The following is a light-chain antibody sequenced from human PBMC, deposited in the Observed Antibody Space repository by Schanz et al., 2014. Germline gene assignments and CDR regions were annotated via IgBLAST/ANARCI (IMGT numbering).Light chain of an antibody. J-gene: IGLJ3*02. CDR3: AAWDDSLSGRV. CDR1: SSNIGSNT. Sequence: QSVLTQPPSASGTPGQRVTISCSGSSSNIGSNTVIWYQQLPGTAPKLLIHSDNQRPSGVPDRFSGSKSGTSASLAISGLRSEDEADYYCAAWDDSLSGRVFGGGTKLTVL. V-gene: IGLV1-44*01. CDR2: SDN.